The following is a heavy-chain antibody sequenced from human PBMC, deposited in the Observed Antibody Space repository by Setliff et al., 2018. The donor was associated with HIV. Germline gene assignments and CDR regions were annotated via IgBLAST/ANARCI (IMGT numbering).Heavy chain of an antibody. CDR1: GSNFATYW. Sequence: PGESLKISCKTSGSNFATYWVGWVRQMPGKGLEWLGILYFGDSDPKYNPSFEGQVTISADKSIKNAFLQWRSLETSDTAIYYCARGRGGYFGGGRYYNLPYCDSWGQGTLVTV. CDR3: ARGRGGYFGGGRYYNLPYCDS. J-gene: IGHJ4*02. V-gene: IGHV5-51*01. CDR2: LYFGDSDP. D-gene: IGHD2-15*01.